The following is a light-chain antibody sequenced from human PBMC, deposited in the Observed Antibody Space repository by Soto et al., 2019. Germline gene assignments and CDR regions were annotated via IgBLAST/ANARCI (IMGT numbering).Light chain of an antibody. Sequence: DIQMTQSPSSLSASVGDRVTITCRASQSIDRNLNWYQQKPGKAPKLLISDASNLQSGVPSTFGGSGSGTDFTLTISSLQPADFATYYCQHSHTTPPTFGQVTKVEIK. J-gene: IGKJ1*01. CDR3: QHSHTTPPT. CDR2: DAS. V-gene: IGKV1-39*01. CDR1: QSIDRN.